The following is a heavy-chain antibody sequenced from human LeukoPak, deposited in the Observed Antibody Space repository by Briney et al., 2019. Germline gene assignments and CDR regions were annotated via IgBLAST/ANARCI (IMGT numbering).Heavy chain of an antibody. V-gene: IGHV4-34*01. CDR2: INHSGST. J-gene: IGHJ4*02. CDR1: GRSFSGYY. CDR3: ARGLVYATFDY. D-gene: IGHD2-8*01. Sequence: ASPSPSLTSAVNGRSFSGYYWGSIRHPPGKGLEWMGEINHSGSTNYNPSLKSRVTISVDTSKNQFSLKLSSVTAADTAVYYCARGLVYATFDYWGQGTLVTVSS.